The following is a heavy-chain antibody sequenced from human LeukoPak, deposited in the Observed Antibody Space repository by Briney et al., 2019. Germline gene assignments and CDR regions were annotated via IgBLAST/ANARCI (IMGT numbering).Heavy chain of an antibody. Sequence: GGSLRLSCAASGFTFSSYWMSWVRQAPGKGREWVANIKKDGSEKYYVDSVKGGLTISRDNAKNTLYRQMNSLRAEDTAVYYCARDLSGVTGYTYGRGIDYWGQGTLVTVSS. CDR2: IKKDGSEK. V-gene: IGHV3-7*01. CDR3: ARDLSGVTGYTYGRGIDY. CDR1: GFTFSSYW. J-gene: IGHJ4*02. D-gene: IGHD5-18*01.